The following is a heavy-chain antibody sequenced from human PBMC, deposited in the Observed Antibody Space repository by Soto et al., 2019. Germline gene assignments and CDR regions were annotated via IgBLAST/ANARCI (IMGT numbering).Heavy chain of an antibody. CDR2: IYYSGST. D-gene: IGHD6-13*01. CDR3: ARGVRAAAGVFDS. Sequence: XETLSLTCTVSGCSIRSYYWSWIRQPPGKGLEWIGYIYYSGSTNYNPSLKSRVTISVDTSKNQFSLKLSSVTAADTAVYYCARGVRAAAGVFDSWGQGNLVTVSS. J-gene: IGHJ4*02. V-gene: IGHV4-59*01. CDR1: GCSIRSYY.